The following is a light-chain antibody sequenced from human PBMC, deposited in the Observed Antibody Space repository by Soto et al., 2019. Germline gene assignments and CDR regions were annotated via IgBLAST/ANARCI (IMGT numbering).Light chain of an antibody. CDR1: QSVSSN. Sequence: EIVMTQSPATLSVSPGERATLSCRASQSVSSNLAWYQQKPGQAPRLLIYGASIRATGIPARFSGSGSGTEFTLTISSLQSEDFAVYYCQQYNNWTTTFGQGTKVEIK. J-gene: IGKJ1*01. CDR3: QQYNNWTTT. CDR2: GAS. V-gene: IGKV3D-15*01.